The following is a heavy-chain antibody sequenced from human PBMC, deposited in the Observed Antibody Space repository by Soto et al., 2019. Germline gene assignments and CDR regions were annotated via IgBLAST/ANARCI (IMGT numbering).Heavy chain of an antibody. V-gene: IGHV3-74*01. CDR3: AREPQGIAAAIDY. J-gene: IGHJ4*02. CDR2: IKTDGSSFI. CDR1: GFIFRSYW. D-gene: IGHD6-13*01. Sequence: GGSLRLSCAASGFIFRSYWMHWVRQAPGKGLVWVARIKTDGSSFIYYADSVKGRFTISRDDAEKSLYLQMNSLRAEDTALYYCAREPQGIAAAIDYWGQGTLVTVSS.